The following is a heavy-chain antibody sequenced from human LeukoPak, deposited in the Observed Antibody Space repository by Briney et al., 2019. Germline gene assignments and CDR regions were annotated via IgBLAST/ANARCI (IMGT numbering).Heavy chain of an antibody. Sequence: ASVKVSCKASGYTFTGYYMHWVRQAPGQGLEWMGRINPNSGGTNYAQKFQGRVTMTRDTSISTAYMELSRLRSDDTAVYYCARESSGDYVYYYYYMDVWGKGTTVTVSS. CDR3: ARESSGDYVYYYYYMDV. V-gene: IGHV1-2*06. J-gene: IGHJ6*03. CDR2: INPNSGGT. D-gene: IGHD4-17*01. CDR1: GYTFTGYY.